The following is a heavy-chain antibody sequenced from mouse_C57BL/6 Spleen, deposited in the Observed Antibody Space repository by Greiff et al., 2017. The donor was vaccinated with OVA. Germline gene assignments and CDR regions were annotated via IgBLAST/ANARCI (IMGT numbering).Heavy chain of an antibody. CDR1: GYTFTSYW. CDR2: IHPNSGST. V-gene: IGHV1-64*01. CDR3: ARSRITTVVAPDY. D-gene: IGHD1-1*01. J-gene: IGHJ2*01. Sequence: VQLQQPGAELVKPGASVKLSCKASGYTFTSYWMHWVKQRPGQGLEWIGMIHPNSGSTNYNEKFKSKATLTVDKSSSTAYMQLSSLTSEDSAVYYCARSRITTVVAPDYWGQGTTLTVSS.